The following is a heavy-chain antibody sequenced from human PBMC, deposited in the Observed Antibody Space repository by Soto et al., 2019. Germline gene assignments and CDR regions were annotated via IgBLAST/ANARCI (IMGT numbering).Heavy chain of an antibody. CDR3: ARLDCSGGSCYSYFDY. CDR1: GGSISSYY. D-gene: IGHD2-15*01. J-gene: IGHJ4*02. CDR2: IYYSGST. V-gene: IGHV4-59*08. Sequence: PSETLSLTCTVSGGSISSYYWSWIRQPPGKGLEWIGYIYYSGSTNYNPSLKSRVTISVDTSKNQFSLKLSSVTAADTAVYYCARLDCSGGSCYSYFDYWGQGTLVTVSS.